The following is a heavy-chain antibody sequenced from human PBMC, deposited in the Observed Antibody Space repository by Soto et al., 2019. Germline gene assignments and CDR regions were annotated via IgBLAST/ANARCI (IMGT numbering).Heavy chain of an antibody. Sequence: QVQLQQWGAGLLKPSETLSLTCAVYGGSFSGYYWSWIRQPPGKGLEWIGEINHSGSTNYNPSLKSRVTIPVDTSKNQFSLKLSSVTAADTAVYYCARVVSSSWYWFDPWGQGTLVTVSS. CDR1: GGSFSGYY. CDR3: ARVVSSSWYWFDP. J-gene: IGHJ5*02. V-gene: IGHV4-34*01. D-gene: IGHD6-13*01. CDR2: INHSGST.